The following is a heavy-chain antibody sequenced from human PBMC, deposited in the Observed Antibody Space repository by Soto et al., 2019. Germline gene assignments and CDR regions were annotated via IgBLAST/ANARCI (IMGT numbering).Heavy chain of an antibody. D-gene: IGHD3-22*01. J-gene: IGHJ3*01. Sequence: EVQLVESGGGLVQPGRSLRLSCAASGFTFDDYAMHWVRQAPGKGLEWVSGISWVTGTIDYTDSVQGRFTISRDSAKKSLSLKINSLRPEDTALYDCATSHYYSTGNFGDFEFWGQGTMVPVSS. CDR3: ATSHYYSTGNFGDFEF. V-gene: IGHV3-9*01. CDR2: ISWVTGTI. CDR1: GFTFDDYA.